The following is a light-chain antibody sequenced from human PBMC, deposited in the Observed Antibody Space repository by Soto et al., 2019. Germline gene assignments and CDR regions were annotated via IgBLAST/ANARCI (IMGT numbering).Light chain of an antibody. CDR2: KAS. CDR3: QQSWT. Sequence: DIQMTQSPSTLSASVGDRVTITCRVSQSISSWLAWYQQKPGKAPKLLIYKASSLERGVPSRLSGSGSGTEFTLTISRLQADDFATYFCQQSWTFGQGTKVEIK. V-gene: IGKV1-5*03. J-gene: IGKJ1*01. CDR1: QSISSW.